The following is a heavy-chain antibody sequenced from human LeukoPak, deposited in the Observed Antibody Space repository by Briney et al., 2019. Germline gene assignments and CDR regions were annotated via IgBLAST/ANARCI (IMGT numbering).Heavy chain of an antibody. CDR1: GFTFNTYW. Sequence: GGSLRLSCAASGFTFNTYWMIWVRQAPGKGLEWVANINQDGSVRYYVAPVKGRFTISRDNAKNLVHLQMNSLRAEDTAVYYCARKGLPDQWGQGTMVTVSS. V-gene: IGHV3-7*01. CDR3: ARKGLPDQ. J-gene: IGHJ4*02. CDR2: INQDGSVR. D-gene: IGHD2-21*02.